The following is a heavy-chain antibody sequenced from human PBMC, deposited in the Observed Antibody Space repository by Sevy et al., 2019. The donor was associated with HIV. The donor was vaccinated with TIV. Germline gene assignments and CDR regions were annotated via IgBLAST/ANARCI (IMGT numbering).Heavy chain of an antibody. Sequence: SQTLSLTRAISGDSVASSSAAWNWIRQSPSRGLEWLGRTYYRSKWYTDYALSVKSRIIINPDTSKNQFSLQLNSVTPEDTAVYYCARAEVATGGYDYWGQGTLVTVSS. CDR3: ARAEVATGGYDY. J-gene: IGHJ4*02. CDR2: TYYRSKWYT. V-gene: IGHV6-1*01. CDR1: GDSVASSSAA. D-gene: IGHD5-12*01.